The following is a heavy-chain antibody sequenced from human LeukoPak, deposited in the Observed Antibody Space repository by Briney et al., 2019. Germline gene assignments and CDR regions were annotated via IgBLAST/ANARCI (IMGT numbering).Heavy chain of an antibody. Sequence: GGSLRLSCAASGFTFSTYAMSWVRQAPGKGLEWVSAISGSGGSTYYADSVKGRFTISRDNSKNSLYLQMNSLRAEDTAVYYCARVLRGYNYGRGADYWGQGTLVTVSS. D-gene: IGHD5-18*01. CDR1: GFTFSTYA. CDR3: ARVLRGYNYGRGADY. CDR2: ISGSGGST. V-gene: IGHV3-23*01. J-gene: IGHJ4*02.